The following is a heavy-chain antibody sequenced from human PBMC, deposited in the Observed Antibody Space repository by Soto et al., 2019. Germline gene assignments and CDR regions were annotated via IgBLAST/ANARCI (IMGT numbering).Heavy chain of an antibody. CDR3: ARDHSSSYPYYYYDGMDV. J-gene: IGHJ6*02. V-gene: IGHV4-59*01. Sequence: SETLSLTCTVSGGSISSYYWSWIRQPPGKGLEWIGYIYYSGSTNYNPSLKSRVTISVDTSKNQFSLKLSSVTAADTAVYYCARDHSSSYPYYYYDGMDVWGQGTTVTVSS. CDR2: IYYSGST. CDR1: GGSISSYY. D-gene: IGHD6-6*01.